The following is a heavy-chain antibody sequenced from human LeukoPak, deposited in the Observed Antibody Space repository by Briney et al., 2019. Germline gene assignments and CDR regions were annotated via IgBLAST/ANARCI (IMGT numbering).Heavy chain of an antibody. D-gene: IGHD6-13*01. CDR3: AKVAAGTLRYFDD. Sequence: GGYLRLSCAASGFTFSSYSMNWLRQAPGKGLEWVSYISSSSSTIYYADSVKGRFTISRDNAKNSLYLQMNSLRAEDTALYYCAKVAAGTLRYFDDWGQGTLVTVSS. J-gene: IGHJ4*02. V-gene: IGHV3-48*04. CDR1: GFTFSSYS. CDR2: ISSSSSTI.